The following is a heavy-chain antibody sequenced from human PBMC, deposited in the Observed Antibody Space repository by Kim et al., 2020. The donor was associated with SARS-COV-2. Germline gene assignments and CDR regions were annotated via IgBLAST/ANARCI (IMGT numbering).Heavy chain of an antibody. V-gene: IGHV3-33*01. CDR3: ARDWARLDIVLVPEYYGVDV. Sequence: GGSLRLSCAASGFTFSSYGMHWVRQAPGKGLEWVAVIWHDGQNKKYADFVKGRFSISRDNSKNTLYLQMNSLRAEDTAVYYCARDWARLDIVLVPEYYGVDVWGQGTTVTVSS. J-gene: IGHJ6*02. D-gene: IGHD2-2*01. CDR1: GFTFSSYG. CDR2: IWHDGQNK.